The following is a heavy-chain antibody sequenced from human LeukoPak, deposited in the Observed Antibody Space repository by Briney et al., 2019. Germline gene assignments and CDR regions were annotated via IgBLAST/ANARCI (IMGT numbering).Heavy chain of an antibody. V-gene: IGHV4-61*02. Sequence: SETLSLTCTVSGGSISSGSYYWSWIRQPAGKGLEWIGRIYTSGSTNYNPSLKSRVTISVDTSKNQFSLKLSSVTAADTAVYYCARGLSSGYYLDYWGQGTLVTVSS. CDR2: IYTSGST. CDR3: ARGLSSGYYLDY. D-gene: IGHD3-22*01. CDR1: GGSISSGSYY. J-gene: IGHJ4*02.